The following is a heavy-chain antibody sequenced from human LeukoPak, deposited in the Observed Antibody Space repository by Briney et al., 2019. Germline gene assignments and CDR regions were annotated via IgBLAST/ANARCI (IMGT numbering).Heavy chain of an antibody. CDR2: IYTSGST. D-gene: IGHD3-22*01. Sequence: SETLSLTCTVSGGSISSGSYYWSWIRQPAGKGLEWIGRIYTSGSTNYNPSLKSRVTISVDTSKNQFSLKLSSVTAADTAVYYCARDLVPYYYDSNSAPVWGQGTLVTVSS. V-gene: IGHV4-61*02. CDR1: GGSISSGSYY. CDR3: ARDLVPYYYDSNSAPV. J-gene: IGHJ4*02.